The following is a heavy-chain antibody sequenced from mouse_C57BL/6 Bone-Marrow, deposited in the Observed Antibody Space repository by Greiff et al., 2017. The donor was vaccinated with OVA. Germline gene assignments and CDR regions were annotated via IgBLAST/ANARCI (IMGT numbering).Heavy chain of an antibody. V-gene: IGHV1-75*01. CDR1: GYTFTDYY. Sequence: QVQLQQSGPELVKPGASVKISCKASGYTFTDYYINWVKQRPGQGLEWIGWIFPGSGSTYYNEKFKGKATLTVDKSSSTAYMLLSSLTSEDSAVYFCARRGELRLPSYYAMDYWGQGTSVTVSS. D-gene: IGHD3-2*02. J-gene: IGHJ4*01. CDR3: ARRGELRLPSYYAMDY. CDR2: IFPGSGST.